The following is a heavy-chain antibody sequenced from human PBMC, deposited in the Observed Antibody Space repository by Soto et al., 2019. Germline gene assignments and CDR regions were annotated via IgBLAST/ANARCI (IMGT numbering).Heavy chain of an antibody. V-gene: IGHV3-21*01. CDR2: IYSSGTFI. Sequence: EVQLVESGGGLVKPGGSLRLSCTASGFIFRTYGMTWVRQAPGKGLEWVSSIYSSGTFIYDADSVKGRFTISRDDAKNSLFLQMNSLRAEDTAVYYCGRAIGRGIIRDWGQGTLVTVSS. J-gene: IGHJ4*02. D-gene: IGHD3-10*01. CDR3: GRAIGRGIIRD. CDR1: GFIFRTYG.